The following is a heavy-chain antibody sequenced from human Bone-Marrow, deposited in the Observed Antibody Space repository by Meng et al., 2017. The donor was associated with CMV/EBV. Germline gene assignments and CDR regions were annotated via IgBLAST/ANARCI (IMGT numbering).Heavy chain of an antibody. CDR2: ISGSGGST. D-gene: IGHD7-27*01. Sequence: LSCRDSGYTFSSYSMSWVRQAPGKGLEWVSSISGSGGSTYSADSVKGRLTISRDNSESTLYLQMNSLTAEDTVIYYCVKGWQNLGDYWGQGTLVTVSS. V-gene: IGHV3-23*01. CDR1: GYTFSSYS. J-gene: IGHJ4*02. CDR3: VKGWQNLGDY.